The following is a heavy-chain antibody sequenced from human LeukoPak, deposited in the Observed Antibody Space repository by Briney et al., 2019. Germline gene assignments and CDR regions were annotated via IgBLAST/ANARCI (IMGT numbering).Heavy chain of an antibody. CDR3: AKDLGGYYYGMDV. J-gene: IGHJ6*02. CDR1: GFTFSSYA. Sequence: GGSLRLSCAASGFTFSSYAMSWVRQAPGKGLEWVSAIGGSGGSTYYADSVKGRFTISRDNSKNTLYLQMNSLRAEDTAVYYCAKDLGGYYYGMDVWGQGTTVTVSS. D-gene: IGHD3-16*01. CDR2: IGGSGGST. V-gene: IGHV3-23*01.